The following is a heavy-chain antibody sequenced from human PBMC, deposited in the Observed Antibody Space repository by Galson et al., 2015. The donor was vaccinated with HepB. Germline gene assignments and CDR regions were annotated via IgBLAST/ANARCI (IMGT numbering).Heavy chain of an antibody. CDR3: ATDYGSGKRWYYFDY. V-gene: IGHV1-24*01. CDR1: GYTLTELS. J-gene: IGHJ4*02. Sequence: SVKVSCKVSGYTLTELSMHWVRQAPGKGLEWMGGFDSEEGETIYAQKFQGRVTMTEDTSTDTAYMELSSLRSEDTAVYYCATDYGSGKRWYYFDYWGQGTLVTVSS. CDR2: FDSEEGET. D-gene: IGHD3-10*01.